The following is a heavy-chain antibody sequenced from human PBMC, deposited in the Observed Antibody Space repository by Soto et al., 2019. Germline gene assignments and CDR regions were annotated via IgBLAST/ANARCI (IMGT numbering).Heavy chain of an antibody. J-gene: IGHJ6*03. CDR3: ARRIWFGESRHYYYYYYMDV. V-gene: IGHV1-8*01. Sequence: ASVKVSCKASGYTFTSYDINWARQATGQGLEWMGWMNPNSGNTGYAQKFQGRVTMTRNTSVSTAYMELSSLRSEDTAVYYCARRIWFGESRHYYYYYYMDVWGKGTTVTVSS. CDR1: GYTFTSYD. CDR2: MNPNSGNT. D-gene: IGHD3-10*01.